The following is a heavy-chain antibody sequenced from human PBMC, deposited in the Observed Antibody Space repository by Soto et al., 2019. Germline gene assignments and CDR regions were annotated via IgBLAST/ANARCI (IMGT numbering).Heavy chain of an antibody. V-gene: IGHV3-30-3*01. J-gene: IGHJ3*01. CDR1: GFTFSSYA. CDR2: ISNDGSNK. Sequence: PGGSLRLSCAASGFTFSSYAIQWVRQAPGKGLEWVAVISNDGSNKYYEDSVKGRFTISRDNSKNTLYLQMNSLRAEDTAVYYCARGDRGAFDLWGQGTMVTVSS. CDR3: ARGDRGAFDL. D-gene: IGHD2-21*02.